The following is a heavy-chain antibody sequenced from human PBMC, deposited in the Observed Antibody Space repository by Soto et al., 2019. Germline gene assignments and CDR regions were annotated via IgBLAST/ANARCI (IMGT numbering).Heavy chain of an antibody. V-gene: IGHV4-30-4*08. CDR1: GTSFGTYY. Sequence: SETLSLTCAVSGTSFGTYYWSWIRQPPGKGLEWIGYIYYSGSTYYNPSLKSRVTISVDTSKNQFSLKLSSVTAADTAVYYCARWLGYGPHFDYWGQGTLVTVSS. CDR3: ARWLGYGPHFDY. J-gene: IGHJ4*02. CDR2: IYYSGST. D-gene: IGHD5-12*01.